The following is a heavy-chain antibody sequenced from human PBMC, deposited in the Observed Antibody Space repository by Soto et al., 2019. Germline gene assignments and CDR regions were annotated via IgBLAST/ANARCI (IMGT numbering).Heavy chain of an antibody. CDR1: GYTFTSYD. V-gene: IGHV1-8*01. Sequence: VSSVKVSCKASGYTFTSYDFNWVRQATAQGLEWMGGMNPNRGNTGYAQKFQGRVTMTRNTSISTAYMEMSSLRSEDTAVYYCARGRLSIHQQRAYYWGQGTLVTVSS. CDR3: ARGRLSIHQQRAYY. J-gene: IGHJ4*02. CDR2: MNPNRGNT. D-gene: IGHD6-25*01.